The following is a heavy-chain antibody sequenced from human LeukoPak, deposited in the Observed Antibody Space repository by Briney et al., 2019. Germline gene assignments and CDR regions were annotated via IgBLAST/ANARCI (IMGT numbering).Heavy chain of an antibody. CDR2: IKQDGSVE. J-gene: IGHJ4*02. CDR3: ARAPRPGFWSGYCEY. Sequence: GGSLRLSCAASGFTFSSYWMSWVRQAPGKGLEWVANIKQDGSVEYYVDSVKGRCTISRDNAKNLLYLQMNSLRGEDTAVYYCARAPRPGFWSGYCEYWGQGTLVTVSS. V-gene: IGHV3-7*01. CDR1: GFTFSSYW. D-gene: IGHD3-3*01.